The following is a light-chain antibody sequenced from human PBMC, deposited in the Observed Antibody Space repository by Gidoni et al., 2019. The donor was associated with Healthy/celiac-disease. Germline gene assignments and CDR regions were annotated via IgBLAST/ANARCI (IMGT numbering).Light chain of an antibody. V-gene: IGLV1-51*01. CDR1: SSNIGNNY. J-gene: IGLJ3*02. CDR3: GTWGSSLSGGGV. CDR2: AND. Sequence: QSVLTQPPSVSAAPGQTVTISCYGSSSNIGNNYVPWYQQLPGTAPKLLIYANDQRPPGIPDRFSGSKSGTSAPLGITGLQTGDESDYYCGTWGSSLSGGGVFGGGTKVPVL.